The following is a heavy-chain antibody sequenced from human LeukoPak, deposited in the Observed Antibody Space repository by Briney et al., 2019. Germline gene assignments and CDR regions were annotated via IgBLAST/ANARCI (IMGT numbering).Heavy chain of an antibody. J-gene: IGHJ6*03. CDR1: GFTFSNYW. CDR2: INSDGSST. CDR3: ARGQLWLFYYMDV. Sequence: GGSLRLSCAASGFTFSNYWMHWVRQAPGKGLVWVSRINSDGSSTSYADSVKGRFTISRDNAKNTLYLQMNSLRAEDTAVYYCARGQLWLFYYMDVWGKGTTVTVSS. D-gene: IGHD5-18*01. V-gene: IGHV3-74*01.